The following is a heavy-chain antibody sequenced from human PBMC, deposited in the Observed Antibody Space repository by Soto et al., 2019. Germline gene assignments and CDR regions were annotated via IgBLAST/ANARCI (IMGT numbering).Heavy chain of an antibody. CDR3: ERAPVPAALPYWFDP. CDR2: ISYDGSNK. D-gene: IGHD2-2*01. J-gene: IGHJ5*02. V-gene: IGHV3-30-3*01. CDR1: GFTFSSYA. Sequence: GGSLRLSCAASGFTFSSYAMHWVRQAPGKGLEWVAVISYDGSNKYYADSVKGRFTISRDNSKNTLYLQMNSLRAEDTAVYYCERAPVPAALPYWFDPWGQGTLVTVSS.